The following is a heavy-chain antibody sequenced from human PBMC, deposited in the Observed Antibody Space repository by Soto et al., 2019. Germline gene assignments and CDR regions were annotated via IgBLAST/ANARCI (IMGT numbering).Heavy chain of an antibody. D-gene: IGHD3-3*01. V-gene: IGHV4-39*01. CDR1: GGSISSSSYY. CDR2: IYYSGST. CDR3: ARSDQRITIFGVVIGSFDY. Sequence: QLQLQESGPGLVKPSETLSLTCTVSGGSISSSSYYWGWIRQPPGEGLEWIGSIYYSGSTYYNPSLKSRVTISVDTSKNQFSLKLSSVTAADTAVYYCARSDQRITIFGVVIGSFDYWGQGTLVTVSS. J-gene: IGHJ4*02.